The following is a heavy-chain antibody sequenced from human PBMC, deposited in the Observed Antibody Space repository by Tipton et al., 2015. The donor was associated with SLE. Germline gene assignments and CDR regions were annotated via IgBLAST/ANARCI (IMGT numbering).Heavy chain of an antibody. J-gene: IGHJ6*02. CDR3: ARGGGSYGSGTYYPMDV. CDR1: GGSINSSHW. Sequence: TLSLTCAVSGGSINSSHWWSWIRQPPGKGLEWLGEINHSGSTNYNPSLKSRVTISVDTSKNQFSLKLSSVTAADTAVFYCARGGGSYGSGTYYPMDVWGQGTTVTVSS. CDR2: INHSGST. D-gene: IGHD3-10*01. V-gene: IGHV4-4*02.